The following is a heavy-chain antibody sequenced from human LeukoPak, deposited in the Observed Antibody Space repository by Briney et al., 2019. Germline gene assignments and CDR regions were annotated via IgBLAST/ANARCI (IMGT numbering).Heavy chain of an antibody. V-gene: IGHV4-59*01. J-gene: IGHJ4*02. Sequence: SETLSLTCTASGGTISSYDWSWIRQPPGKGLEWIGYIYYSGSTNYNPSLKSLVTISGDTSKNQVSLKLSSVTAADTAVYYCARAAAKEMATLIWGQGTLVTVSS. CDR2: IYYSGST. D-gene: IGHD5-24*01. CDR1: GGTISSYD. CDR3: ARAAAKEMATLI.